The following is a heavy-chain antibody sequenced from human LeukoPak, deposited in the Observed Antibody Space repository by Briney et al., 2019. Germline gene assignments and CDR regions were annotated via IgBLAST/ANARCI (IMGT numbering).Heavy chain of an antibody. J-gene: IGHJ6*03. V-gene: IGHV3-30*03. CDR2: ISYDGSNK. Sequence: GGSLRLSCAASGFTFSSYWMSWVRQAPGKGLEWVAVISYDGSNKYYADSVKGRFTISRDNSKNTLYLQMNSLRSEDTAVYYCARGVGATISYYHYYIDVWGKGTTVTVSS. D-gene: IGHD1-26*01. CDR3: ARGVGATISYYHYYIDV. CDR1: GFTFSSYW.